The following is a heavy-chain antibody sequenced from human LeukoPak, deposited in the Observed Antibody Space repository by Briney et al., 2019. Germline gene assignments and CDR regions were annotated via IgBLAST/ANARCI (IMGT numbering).Heavy chain of an antibody. V-gene: IGHV3-30-3*01. Sequence: HAGGSLRLSCAASGFTFSSYAMSWVRQAPGKGLEWVAVISNDGSNKYYADSVKGRFTISRDNSKNTLYLQMNSLRVDDTAVYYCARDKISGGYYGSGITGAFDVWGQGTMVTVSS. D-gene: IGHD3-10*01. J-gene: IGHJ3*01. CDR3: ARDKISGGYYGSGITGAFDV. CDR2: ISNDGSNK. CDR1: GFTFSSYA.